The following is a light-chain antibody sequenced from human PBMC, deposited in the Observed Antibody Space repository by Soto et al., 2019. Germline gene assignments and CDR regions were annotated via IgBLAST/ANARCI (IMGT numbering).Light chain of an antibody. V-gene: IGKV3-15*01. Sequence: EIVMTQSPASLSASPGEGATLSCRASQTAASNLAWYQQKPGQGPRLRIHGASTRSTGDPASSSGSGSRRAFSLTLRIMKSEDFAVCYCQQHHNWPPQYTVGQGTKLQIK. J-gene: IGKJ2*01. CDR3: QQHHNWPPQYT. CDR2: GAS. CDR1: QTAASN.